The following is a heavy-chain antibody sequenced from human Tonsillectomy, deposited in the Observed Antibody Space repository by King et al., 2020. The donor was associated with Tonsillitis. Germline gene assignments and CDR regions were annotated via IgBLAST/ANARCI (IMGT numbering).Heavy chain of an antibody. CDR3: GKYEGGVFDP. Sequence: VQLQESGPGLVKPSQNLSPTRPVSGASLRGGEYYGSWIRHHPWKGLAWIGDIYYSANAYYSPSLTRRLTISMDTSNNQFSLNLSSVTAADTAVYFCGKYEGGVFDPWGQGTLVTVSS. V-gene: IGHV4-31*02. CDR2: IYYSANA. J-gene: IGHJ5*02. D-gene: IGHD2-15*01. CDR1: GASLRGGEYY.